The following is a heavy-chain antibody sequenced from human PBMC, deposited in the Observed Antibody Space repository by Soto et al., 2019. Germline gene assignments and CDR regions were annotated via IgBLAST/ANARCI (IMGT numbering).Heavy chain of an antibody. V-gene: IGHV3-21*01. CDR3: ARVFDYGDYRPLDY. D-gene: IGHD4-17*01. J-gene: IGHJ4*02. Sequence: PGGSLRLSCAASGFTFSDYTMNWVRQAPGKGLEWVSSISTDSSFTYYADSVEGRFTISRDDARNTLYLQMNSLRAEDTAMYYCARVFDYGDYRPLDYWGQGTLVTVSS. CDR2: ISTDSSFT. CDR1: GFTFSDYT.